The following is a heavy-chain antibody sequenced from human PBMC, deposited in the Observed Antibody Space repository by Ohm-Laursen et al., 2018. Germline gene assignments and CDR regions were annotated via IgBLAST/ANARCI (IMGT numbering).Heavy chain of an antibody. J-gene: IGHJ5*02. D-gene: IGHD5-18*01. CDR1: GFTFSSYS. Sequence: SLRLSCAASGFTFSSYSMNWVRQAPGKGLEWVSSISSSSSYIYYADSVKGRFTISRDNAKNSLYLQMNSLRAEDTAVYYCAKDPKVCQQLYSNWFDPWGQGTLVTVSS. V-gene: IGHV3-21*01. CDR2: ISSSSSYI. CDR3: AKDPKVCQQLYSNWFDP.